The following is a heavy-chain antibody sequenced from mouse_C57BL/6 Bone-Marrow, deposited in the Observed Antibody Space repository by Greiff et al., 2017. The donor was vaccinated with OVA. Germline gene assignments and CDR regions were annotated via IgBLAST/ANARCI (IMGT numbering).Heavy chain of an antibody. CDR2: IYPRSGNT. J-gene: IGHJ1*03. CDR3: AREDGSSFHWYFDV. D-gene: IGHD1-1*01. CDR1: GYTFTSYG. Sequence: VQLQESGAELARPGASVKLSCKASGYTFTSYGISWVKQSTGQGLEWIGEIYPRSGNTYYNEKFKGKVTLTADKSSSTAYMELRSMTSEESAVYFWAREDGSSFHWYFDVWGTGTTVTGAS. V-gene: IGHV1-81*01.